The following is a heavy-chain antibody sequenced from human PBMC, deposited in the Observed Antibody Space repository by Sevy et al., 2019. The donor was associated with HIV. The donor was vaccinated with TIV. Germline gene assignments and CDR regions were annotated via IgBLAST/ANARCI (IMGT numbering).Heavy chain of an antibody. J-gene: IGHJ4*02. V-gene: IGHV3-30*18. CDR3: AKDIIQRGYYDVRRGYFGFDY. CDR2: ISYDGSKE. D-gene: IGHD3-22*01. Sequence: GGSLRLSCEASGFTFSSYGIHWVHQAPGKGLEWVAVISYDGSKEYYGDSVKGRFTISRDNSKNTVSLQMNSLRAEDTAVYYCAKDIIQRGYYDVRRGYFGFDYWGQGTLVTVS. CDR1: GFTFSSYG.